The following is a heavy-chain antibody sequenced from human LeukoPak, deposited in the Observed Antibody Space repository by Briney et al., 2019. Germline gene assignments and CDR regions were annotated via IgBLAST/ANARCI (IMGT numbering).Heavy chain of an antibody. Sequence: SETLSLTCVVYGGSFSGYYWSWIRQPPGKGLEWIGEINHSGSTNYNPSLKSRVTISVDTSKNQFSLKLSSVTAADTAVYYCARDTMTTVALDYWGQGTLVTVSS. CDR1: GGSFSGYY. CDR2: INHSGST. J-gene: IGHJ4*02. V-gene: IGHV4-34*01. D-gene: IGHD4-11*01. CDR3: ARDTMTTVALDY.